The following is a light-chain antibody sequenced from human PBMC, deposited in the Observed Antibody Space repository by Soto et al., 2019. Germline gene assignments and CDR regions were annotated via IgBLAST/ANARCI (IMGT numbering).Light chain of an antibody. Sequence: QSVLTQPPSASGTPGQRVTISCSGSSSNIGSNSVNWYQQLPKTAPKLLIYSDNQRPSGVPDRFSGSKSGTSASLAINGLQPEDEADYYCAAWDDSLTGVVFGGGTKLTVL. CDR2: SDN. CDR1: SSNIGSNS. J-gene: IGLJ2*01. V-gene: IGLV1-44*01. CDR3: AAWDDSLTGVV.